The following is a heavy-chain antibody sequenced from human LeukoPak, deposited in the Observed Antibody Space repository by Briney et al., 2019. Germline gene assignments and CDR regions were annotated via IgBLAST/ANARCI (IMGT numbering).Heavy chain of an antibody. CDR2: IWYDGSNK. CDR3: AKDLGYSSGWYLDV. CDR1: GFTFSSYG. Sequence: GGSLRLSCAASGFTFSSYGMHWARQAPGKGLEWVAVIWYDGSNKYYADSVKGRFTISRDNSKNTLYLQMNSLRAEDTAVYYCAKDLGYSSGWYLDVWGQGTTVTVSS. J-gene: IGHJ6*02. D-gene: IGHD6-19*01. V-gene: IGHV3-30*02.